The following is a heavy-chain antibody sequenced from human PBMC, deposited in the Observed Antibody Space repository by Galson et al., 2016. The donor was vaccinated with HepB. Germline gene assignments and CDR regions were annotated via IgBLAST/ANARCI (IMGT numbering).Heavy chain of an antibody. Sequence: SVKVSCKASGYTFTAYFIYWVRQAPGQGLEWMGFINPNVGSTTFAQKFQGRVTFTRDTSANTAYMELSSLRSEDTALYYCSRWDLVHAFDIWGQGTMVTVSS. D-gene: IGHD3-10*01. CDR2: INPNVGST. CDR1: GYTFTAYF. CDR3: SRWDLVHAFDI. J-gene: IGHJ3*02. V-gene: IGHV1-46*01.